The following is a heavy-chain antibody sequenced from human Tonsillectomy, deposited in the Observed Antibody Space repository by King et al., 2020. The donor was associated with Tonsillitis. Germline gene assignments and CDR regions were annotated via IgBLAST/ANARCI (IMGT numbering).Heavy chain of an antibody. V-gene: IGHV3-33*05. J-gene: IGHJ6*02. CDR2: ISYDGSNK. Sequence: HVQLVESGGGVVQPGRSLRLSCAASGFTFSNYDMHWVRQAPGKGLEWVAVISYDGSNKYYAESVKGRFTISRDNSKNTLFLQMNSLRVEDTAVYYCTRGDDCSGGSCHYYGMDVWGQGTTVTVSS. CDR1: GFTFSNYD. CDR3: TRGDDCSGGSCHYYGMDV. D-gene: IGHD2-15*01.